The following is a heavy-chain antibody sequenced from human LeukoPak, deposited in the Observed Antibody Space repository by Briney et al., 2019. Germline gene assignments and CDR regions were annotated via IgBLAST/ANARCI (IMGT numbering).Heavy chain of an antibody. CDR1: GGTFSSYA. D-gene: IGHD3-10*01. Sequence: SVKVSCKASGGTFSSYAINWVRQAPGQGLEWMGGIIPIFGTANYAQKFQGRVTITADESTTTAYMELSRLRSDDTAVYYCARDPYGSGSYYGDAFDIWGQGTMVTVSS. V-gene: IGHV1-69*13. J-gene: IGHJ3*02. CDR2: IIPIFGTA. CDR3: ARDPYGSGSYYGDAFDI.